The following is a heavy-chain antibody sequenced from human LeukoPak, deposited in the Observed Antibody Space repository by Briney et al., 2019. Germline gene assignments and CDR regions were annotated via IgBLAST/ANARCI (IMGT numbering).Heavy chain of an antibody. CDR3: AKEGQYYDFWSGYWGPYYYYGMDV. D-gene: IGHD3-3*01. V-gene: IGHV3-23*01. Sequence: SGGSLRLSCAASGFTFSSYAMSWVRQAPGKGLEWVSAISGSGGSTYYADSVKGRFTTSRDNSKNTLYLQMNSLRAEDTAVYYCAKEGQYYDFWSGYWGPYYYYGMDVWGQGTTVTVSS. CDR2: ISGSGGST. CDR1: GFTFSSYA. J-gene: IGHJ6*02.